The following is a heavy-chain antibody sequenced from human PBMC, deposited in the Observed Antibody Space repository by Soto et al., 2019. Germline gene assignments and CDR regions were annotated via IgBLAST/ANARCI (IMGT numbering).Heavy chain of an antibody. Sequence: PSETLSLTCTVSGGSISTYYWTWIRQPPGKGLEWIGCVYYSGSTNYNPSLKSRVTISVDTPNNQFSLKLSSVTAADTAVYYCARRFALKPRYYFDYLSQGTLVTVSS. CDR1: GGSISTYY. D-gene: IGHD3-3*01. V-gene: IGHV4-59*08. CDR3: ARRFALKPRYYFDY. J-gene: IGHJ4*01. CDR2: VYYSGST.